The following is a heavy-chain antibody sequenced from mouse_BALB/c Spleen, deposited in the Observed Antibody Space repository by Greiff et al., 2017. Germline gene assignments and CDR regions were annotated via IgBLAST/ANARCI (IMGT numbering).Heavy chain of an antibody. CDR2: ISDGGSYT. V-gene: IGHV5-4*02. J-gene: IGHJ4*01. Sequence: EVQVVESGGGLVQPGGSLKLSCAASGFTFSDYYMYWVRQTPEKRLEWVATISDGGSYTYYPDSVKGRFTISRDNAKNNLYLQMSSLKSEDTAMYYCAREGGYYAMDYWGQGTSVTVSS. CDR1: GFTFSDYY. CDR3: AREGGYYAMDY.